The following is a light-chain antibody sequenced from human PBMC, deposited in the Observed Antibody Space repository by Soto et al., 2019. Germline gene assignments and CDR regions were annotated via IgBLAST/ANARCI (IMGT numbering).Light chain of an antibody. V-gene: IGLV1-44*01. Sequence: QSVLTQPHSASGTPGQRVTIACSGSSSNIGTSSVHWFQQLPGTAPKLLISTTNQRPSGVPERFSGSKSGPSASLAISGLQSEDEADYYXAAWDDSLNVHVFGTGTKVTVL. CDR2: TTN. CDR3: AAWDDSLNVHV. J-gene: IGLJ1*01. CDR1: SSNIGTSS.